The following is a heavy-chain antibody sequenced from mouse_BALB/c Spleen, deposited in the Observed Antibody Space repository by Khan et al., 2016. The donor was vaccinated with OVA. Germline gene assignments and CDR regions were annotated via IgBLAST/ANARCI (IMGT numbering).Heavy chain of an antibody. V-gene: IGHV3-2*02. CDR3: ARDGSRYNYAMDY. J-gene: IGHJ4*01. D-gene: IGHD2-3*01. CDR1: GYSITSDYA. Sequence: EVQLVESGPGLVKPSQSLSLTCTVTGYSITSDYAWNWIRQFPGNKLEWMGYMSYRGSTSSNPSLKSRIYITRDTSKNQFFLQLNSVTTEDTATYYCARDGSRYNYAMDYWGQGTAVTVSS. CDR2: MSYRGST.